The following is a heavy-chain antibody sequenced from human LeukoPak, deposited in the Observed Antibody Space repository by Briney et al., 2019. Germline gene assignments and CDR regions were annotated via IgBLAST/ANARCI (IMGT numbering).Heavy chain of an antibody. V-gene: IGHV3-7*01. J-gene: IGHJ4*02. CDR3: AREDDSPDY. CDR2: IKEDGKEK. Sequence: RAGGSLRLSCAASGFTFNTYWMSWVRQAPGKGLEWVANIKEDGKEKYYVESVKGRFTISRDNAKNSLYLQMNSLRVEDTALYYCAREDDSPDYWGQGTLVTVSS. D-gene: IGHD1-1*01. CDR1: GFTFNTYW.